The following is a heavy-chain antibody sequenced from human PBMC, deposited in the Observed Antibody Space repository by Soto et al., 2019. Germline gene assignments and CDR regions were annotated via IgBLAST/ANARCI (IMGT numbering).Heavy chain of an antibody. CDR2: IYYSGST. CDR1: GGSISSYY. V-gene: IGHV4-59*08. D-gene: IGHD6-6*01. Sequence: SETLSLTCTVSGGSISSYYWSWIRQPPGKGLEWIGYIYYSGSTNYNPSLKSRVTISVDTSKNQFSLKLSSVTAADTAVYYCATLRSRSSYDAFDIWGQGTMVTVSS. CDR3: ATLRSRSSYDAFDI. J-gene: IGHJ3*02.